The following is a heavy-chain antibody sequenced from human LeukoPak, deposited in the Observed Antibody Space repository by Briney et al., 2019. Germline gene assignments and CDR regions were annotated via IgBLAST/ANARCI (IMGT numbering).Heavy chain of an antibody. CDR3: ARLGPLWLGAFDI. CDR1: GFTFSSYE. J-gene: IGHJ3*02. Sequence: PGGSLRLSCAASGFTFSSYEMNWVRQAPGKGLEWVSYISSSGSTIYYTDSVKGRFTISRDNAKNSLYLQMNSLRAEDTAVYYCARLGPLWLGAFDIWGQGTMVTVSS. D-gene: IGHD3-10*01. CDR2: ISSSGSTI. V-gene: IGHV3-48*03.